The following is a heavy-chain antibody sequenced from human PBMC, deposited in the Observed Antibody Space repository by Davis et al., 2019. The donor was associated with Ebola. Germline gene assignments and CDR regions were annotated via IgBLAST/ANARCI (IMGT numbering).Heavy chain of an antibody. Sequence: ASVKVSCKASGYIFSSYYMHWVRQAPGQGLEWMGRVNPASGAADYAQKFQGRVTMTRDTSTTTVYMELSSLRSEDTALYYCTTPGGQDSGYDVFDIWGQGTMVTVSS. CDR3: TTPGGQDSGYDVFDI. D-gene: IGHD5-12*01. CDR1: GYIFSSYY. V-gene: IGHV1-46*03. J-gene: IGHJ3*02. CDR2: VNPASGAA.